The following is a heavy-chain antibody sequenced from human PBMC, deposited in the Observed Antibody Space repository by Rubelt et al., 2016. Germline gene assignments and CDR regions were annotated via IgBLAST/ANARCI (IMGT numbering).Heavy chain of an antibody. CDR2: VYYGGRT. Sequence: TLSLTCTVSGGSMSMNSWSWIRQPPGKRLESIAYVYYGGRTHYNPSLKGRVTISGDRAKNQFSLRLSSLTAADTAVYYCARGGYGSYESVDASDVWGQGTRVTVSS. D-gene: IGHD2-15*01. CDR1: GGSMSMNS. V-gene: IGHV4-59*01. J-gene: IGHJ3*01. CDR3: ARGGYGSYESVDASDV.